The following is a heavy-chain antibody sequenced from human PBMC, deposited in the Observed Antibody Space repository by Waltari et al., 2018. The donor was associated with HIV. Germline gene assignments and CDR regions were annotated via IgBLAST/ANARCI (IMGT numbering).Heavy chain of an antibody. CDR3: ARGGFYGSGSKVN. Sequence: EVQLVESGGGLVQRGGSLRFSCAASGFTFSRYWMRWVRTARGKGREWVANINQDGSEKDYVDSVNGRFTISRDNAENSLYLKMNSLRAEDTAVYYCARGGFYGSGSKVNWGQGTLVTVSS. V-gene: IGHV3-7*04. CDR2: INQDGSEK. D-gene: IGHD3-10*01. CDR1: GFTFSRYW. J-gene: IGHJ4*02.